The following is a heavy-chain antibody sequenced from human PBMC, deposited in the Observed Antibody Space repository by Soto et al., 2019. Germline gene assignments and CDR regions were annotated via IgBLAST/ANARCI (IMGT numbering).Heavy chain of an antibody. Sequence: QITLRESGPTLVKPTQTLTLTCTFSGFSLRTSGLGVGWVRQSPGKALEWLALIYWDGDKRYSPSLKNRLTITKDTYKNQVVLSMTNMDPVDTATYYCVHNRYYDSSAILAYWGQGTLVTVSS. J-gene: IGHJ4*02. CDR1: GFSLRTSGLG. D-gene: IGHD3-22*01. CDR3: VHNRYYDSSAILAY. CDR2: IYWDGDK. V-gene: IGHV2-5*02.